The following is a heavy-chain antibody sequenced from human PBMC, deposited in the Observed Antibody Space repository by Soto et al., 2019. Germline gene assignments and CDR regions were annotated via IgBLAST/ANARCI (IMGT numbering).Heavy chain of an antibody. CDR2: INSDGSST. V-gene: IGHV3-74*01. Sequence: PGGSLRLSCAASGFTFSSYWMHWVRQAPGKGLVWVSRINSDGSSTNYADSVKGRFTISRDNSKNTLYLQMNSLRAEDTALYYCAKLGSSSWSPHYYFDYWGQGTLVTVSS. D-gene: IGHD2-2*01. CDR3: AKLGSSSWSPHYYFDY. J-gene: IGHJ4*02. CDR1: GFTFSSYW.